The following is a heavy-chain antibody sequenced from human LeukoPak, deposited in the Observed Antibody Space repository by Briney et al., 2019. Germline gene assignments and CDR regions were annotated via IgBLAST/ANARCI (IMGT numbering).Heavy chain of an antibody. CDR2: ISSSGSTI. J-gene: IGHJ5*02. CDR1: GFTFSSYE. CDR3: ARDRANSWFDP. D-gene: IGHD2/OR15-2a*01. V-gene: IGHV3-48*03. Sequence: PGGSLRLSCAASGFTFSSYEMNWVRQAPGKGLEWVSYISSSGSTIYYADSVKGRFTISRDNAKNSLYLQMNSLRAEDTAVYYCARDRANSWFDPWGQGTLVTVSS.